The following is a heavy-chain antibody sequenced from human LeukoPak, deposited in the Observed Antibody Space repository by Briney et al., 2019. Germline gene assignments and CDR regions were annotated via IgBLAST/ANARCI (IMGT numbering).Heavy chain of an antibody. D-gene: IGHD2-2*01. V-gene: IGHV1-69*05. Sequence: ASVKVSCKASGGTFSSYAISWVRQAPGQGLEWMGGIIPIFGTAHYAQRFQGRVTITTDEATSTAYMELSSLRSEDTAVYYCARTSCSSTSCYEDWFDPWGQGTLVTVSS. CDR3: ARTSCSSTSCYEDWFDP. CDR1: GGTFSSYA. J-gene: IGHJ5*02. CDR2: IIPIFGTA.